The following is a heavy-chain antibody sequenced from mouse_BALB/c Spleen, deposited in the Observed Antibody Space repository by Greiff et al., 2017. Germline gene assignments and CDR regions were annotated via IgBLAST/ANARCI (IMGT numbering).Heavy chain of an antibody. J-gene: IGHJ3*01. Sequence: VQLQQSGGGLVQPGGSLKLSCAASGFTFSSYGMSWVRQTPDKRLELVATINSNGGSTYYTDSVKGRFTLSRDNTKNTLYLQMSSLKSEDTAMYYCASTWDGSSWFAYWGQGTLVTVSA. V-gene: IGHV5-6-3*01. CDR2: INSNGGST. CDR1: GFTFSSYG. CDR3: ASTWDGSSWFAY. D-gene: IGHD1-3*01.